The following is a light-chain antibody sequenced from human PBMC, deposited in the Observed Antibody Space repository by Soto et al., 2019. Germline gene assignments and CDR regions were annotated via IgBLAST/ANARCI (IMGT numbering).Light chain of an antibody. V-gene: IGLV2-14*01. J-gene: IGLJ2*01. CDR2: GVT. CDR3: QSYDSSLSGRDVV. Sequence: QSALTQPASVSGSPGQSITISCTGTISDIGSYYYVSWYQHHPGKAPQLIIYGVTNRPSGISSRFSGSKSGNTASLTISGLQAEDEADYYCQSYDSSLSGRDVVFGGGTKLTVL. CDR1: ISDIGSYYY.